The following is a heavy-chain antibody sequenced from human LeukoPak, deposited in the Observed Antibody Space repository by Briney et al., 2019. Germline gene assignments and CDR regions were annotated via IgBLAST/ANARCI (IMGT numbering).Heavy chain of an antibody. J-gene: IGHJ6*02. CDR1: GFSFSDYA. Sequence: GGSLRLSCAASGFSFSDYALHWVRQAPGKGLEWVAVISYGGTKEYYADSVKGRFTISKDNSKNTLYLQMNSLRHEDTAVYYCARNKPITAFFGMDVWGQGTTVIVSS. V-gene: IGHV3-30*04. CDR2: ISYGGTKE. D-gene: IGHD6-6*01. CDR3: ARNKPITAFFGMDV.